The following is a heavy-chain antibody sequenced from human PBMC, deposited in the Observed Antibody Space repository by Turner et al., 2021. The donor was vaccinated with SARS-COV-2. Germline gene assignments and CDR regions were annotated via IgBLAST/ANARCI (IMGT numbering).Heavy chain of an antibody. J-gene: IGHJ4*02. V-gene: IGHV3-23*01. CDR2: ISGSVGST. CDR3: AKDLGGYFYY. Sequence: EVQLLESGGALVQPGGSLRHSCSASGFTFSSYAMSWVRQAPGKGREWVSAISGSVGSTYYAYSVKGRFTISRDNSKNTLYLQMNSLRAEDTAVYYCAKDLGGYFYYWGQGTLVTVSS. CDR1: GFTFSSYA. D-gene: IGHD2-15*01.